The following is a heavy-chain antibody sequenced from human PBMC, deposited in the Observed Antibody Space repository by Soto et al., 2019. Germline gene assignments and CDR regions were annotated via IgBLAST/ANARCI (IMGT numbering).Heavy chain of an antibody. CDR3: ARGSRDSYPGSRIFDL. Sequence: EEQLLESGGDLVQPGGSLRLSCVASGITFRSRAMRWVRQAPGEGLELVSVPTDNDGGRKYGDSGWGRFTISRDNSKNTLYLQMSSLSTEDSAVYYCARGSRDSYPGSRIFDLWGRGTLVTVSS. J-gene: IGHJ4*02. D-gene: IGHD3-10*01. CDR1: GITFRSRA. CDR2: PTDNDGGR. V-gene: IGHV3-23*01.